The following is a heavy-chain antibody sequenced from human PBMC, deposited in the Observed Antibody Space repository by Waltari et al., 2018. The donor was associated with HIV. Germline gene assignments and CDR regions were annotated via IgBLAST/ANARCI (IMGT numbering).Heavy chain of an antibody. Sequence: QVRLEQWGAGLLKPSETLSLTCAVYGTSFTGYYWTWIRQSPGGGLQWIGEVDHRGSTNYNPSLKSRVSMSVDTFKHQFSLKLASVTAADTAVYYCANLISMTATDVFDVWGQGTLVSVSS. V-gene: IGHV4-34*01. D-gene: IGHD2-21*02. CDR3: ANLISMTATDVFDV. J-gene: IGHJ3*01. CDR2: VDHRGST. CDR1: GTSFTGYY.